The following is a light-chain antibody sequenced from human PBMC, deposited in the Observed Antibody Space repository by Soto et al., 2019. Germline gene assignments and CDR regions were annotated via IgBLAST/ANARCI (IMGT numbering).Light chain of an antibody. V-gene: IGLV3-1*01. Sequence: SYELTQPPSVSVSPGQTASITCSGDKLGDKYACWYQQKPGPSPVLVIYQDSKRPSGIPERFSGSSSGNTATLTISGTQAMDEADYYCQAWNSSIVVFGGGTKVTVL. CDR2: QDS. J-gene: IGLJ2*01. CDR3: QAWNSSIVV. CDR1: KLGDKY.